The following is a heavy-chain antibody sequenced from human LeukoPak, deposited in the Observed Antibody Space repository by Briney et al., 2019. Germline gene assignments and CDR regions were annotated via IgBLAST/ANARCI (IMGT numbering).Heavy chain of an antibody. CDR1: GFTFSSYE. CDR2: ISSSGDAI. V-gene: IGHV3-48*03. CDR3: ARGRSSMVRGVLAYYFDV. Sequence: PGGSLRLSCAASGFTFSSYEMNWVRQAPGKGLEWVSYISSSGDAIYYADSVKGRFTISRDNSKNTLYLQMNSLRAEDTAVYYCARGRSSMVRGVLAYYFDVWGQGTTVTVSS. D-gene: IGHD3-10*01. J-gene: IGHJ6*03.